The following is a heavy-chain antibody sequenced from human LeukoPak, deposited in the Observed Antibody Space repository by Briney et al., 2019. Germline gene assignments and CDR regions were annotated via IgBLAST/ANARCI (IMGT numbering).Heavy chain of an antibody. CDR2: INSDGSTT. J-gene: IGHJ4*02. CDR3: ARGEYNRGWSLSDY. CDR1: GFTFSSYW. V-gene: IGHV3-74*01. Sequence: GGSLRLSCAASGFTFSSYWMHWVRQAPGKGLVWVSRINSDGSTTNYADSVKGRFTISRDNAKNTLYLQMHSLRADDTAVYFCARGEYNRGWSLSDYWGQGTLVTVSS. D-gene: IGHD6-19*01.